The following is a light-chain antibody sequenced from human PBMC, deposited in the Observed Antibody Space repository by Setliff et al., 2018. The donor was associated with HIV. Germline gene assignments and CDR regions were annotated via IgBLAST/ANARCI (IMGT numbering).Light chain of an antibody. J-gene: IGLJ1*01. CDR2: DDT. V-gene: IGLV3-21*02. CDR3: QVWHTTSDHPGG. Sequence: SYELTQPPSVSVAPGETARITCGGTNIGSNGVHWYQKKPGRAPILVLYDDTDRPSGIPERFSGSNSGNTATLTISRVEAGDEADYYCQVWHTTSDHPGGVGTGTKV. CDR1: NIGSNG.